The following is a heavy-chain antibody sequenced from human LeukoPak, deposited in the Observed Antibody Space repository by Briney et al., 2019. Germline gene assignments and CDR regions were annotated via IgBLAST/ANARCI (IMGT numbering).Heavy chain of an antibody. CDR2: IYYSGST. CDR3: ARDTNYYYYYYMDV. D-gene: IGHD1-1*01. CDR1: GGSFSGYS. V-gene: IGHV4-30-4*07. J-gene: IGHJ6*03. Sequence: SETLSLTCAVYGGSFSGYSWSWIRQPPGKGLEWIGYIYYSGSTYYNPSLKSRVTISVDTSKNQFSLKLSSVTAADTAVYYCARDTNYYYYYYMDVWGKGTTVTVSS.